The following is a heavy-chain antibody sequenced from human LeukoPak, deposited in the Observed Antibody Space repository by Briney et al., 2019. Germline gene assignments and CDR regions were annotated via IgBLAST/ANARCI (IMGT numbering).Heavy chain of an antibody. J-gene: IGHJ3*02. CDR1: GGTFSSYA. Sequence: ASVKVSCKASGGTFSSYAISWVRQAPGQGLEWMGGIIAIFGTANYAQKFQGRVTITTDESTSTAYMELSSLRSEDTAVYYCASGGVVTRAFDIWGQGTMVTVSS. CDR2: IIAIFGTA. D-gene: IGHD4-23*01. CDR3: ASGGVVTRAFDI. V-gene: IGHV1-69*05.